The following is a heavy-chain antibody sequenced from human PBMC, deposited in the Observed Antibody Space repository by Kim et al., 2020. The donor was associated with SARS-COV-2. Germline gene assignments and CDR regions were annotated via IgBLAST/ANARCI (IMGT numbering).Heavy chain of an antibody. D-gene: IGHD6-13*01. V-gene: IGHV5-51*01. Sequence: RYRPSFQGQVTISADKSISTAYLQWSSLKASDTAMYYCARHASSSWIDYWGQGTLVTVSS. CDR3: ARHASSSWIDY. J-gene: IGHJ4*02.